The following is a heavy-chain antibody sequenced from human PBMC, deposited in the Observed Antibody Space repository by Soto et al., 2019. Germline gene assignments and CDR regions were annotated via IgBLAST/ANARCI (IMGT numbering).Heavy chain of an antibody. Sequence: GGSLRLSCAASGFTFSSYAMSWVRQAPGKGLEWVSVISGSGGSTYYADSVKGRFTISRDNSKNTLYLQMNSLRAEDTAVYYCAKHLGSGWYLRAYYGMDVWGRGTTVTVSS. CDR1: GFTFSSYA. D-gene: IGHD6-19*01. CDR2: ISGSGGST. V-gene: IGHV3-23*01. J-gene: IGHJ6*02. CDR3: AKHLGSGWYLRAYYGMDV.